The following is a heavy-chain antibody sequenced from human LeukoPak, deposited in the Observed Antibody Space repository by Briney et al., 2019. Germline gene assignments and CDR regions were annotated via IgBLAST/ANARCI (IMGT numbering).Heavy chain of an antibody. V-gene: IGHV3-49*03. Sequence: GGSLRLSCTASGFIFGDYAMNWFRQASGKGLEWVGFIRSKAYGETTDYAASVKGRFTISRDDSKSIAYLQMNSLKTEDTAVYYCSRDPYGDPNWFDPWGQGTLVTVSS. CDR3: SRDPYGDPNWFDP. D-gene: IGHD4-17*01. J-gene: IGHJ5*02. CDR2: IRSKAYGETT. CDR1: GFIFGDYA.